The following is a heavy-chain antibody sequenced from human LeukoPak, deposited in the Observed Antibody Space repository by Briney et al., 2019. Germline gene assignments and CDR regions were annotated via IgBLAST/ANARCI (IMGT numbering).Heavy chain of an antibody. CDR1: GGSFIGYY. CDR3: ARGSCTNGVCYRFDY. J-gene: IGHJ4*02. CDR2: INHSGST. D-gene: IGHD2-8*01. Sequence: PSETLSLTCAVSGGSFIGYYWSWIRQPPGKGLECIGEINHSGSTNYNPSLKSRVTISVDTSKNQFSLKLSSVTAADTAVYYCARGSCTNGVCYRFDYWGQATLVTVPS. V-gene: IGHV4-34*01.